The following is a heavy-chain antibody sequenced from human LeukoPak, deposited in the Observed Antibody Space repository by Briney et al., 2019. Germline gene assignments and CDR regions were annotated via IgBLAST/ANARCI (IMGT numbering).Heavy chain of an antibody. J-gene: IGHJ6*02. CDR3: ARDYYDSSGYTYYYYGMDV. Sequence: GGSLRLSCAASGFTFNSYAMTWVRQAPGEGLEWVSAIGVSGGSTYYADSVKGRFTISRDNSKNTLYLQMNSLRAEDTAVYYCARDYYDSSGYTYYYYGMDVWGQGTTVTVS. D-gene: IGHD3-22*01. CDR1: GFTFNSYA. V-gene: IGHV3-23*01. CDR2: IGVSGGST.